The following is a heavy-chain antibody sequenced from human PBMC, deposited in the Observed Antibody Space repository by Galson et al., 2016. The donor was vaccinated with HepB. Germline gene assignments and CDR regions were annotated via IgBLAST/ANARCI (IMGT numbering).Heavy chain of an antibody. J-gene: IGHJ6*02. CDR1: GGTFSNYA. V-gene: IGHV1-69*10. CDR3: AKRYCSGGNCPPGYYYGADV. CDR2: IIPILNIP. Sequence: SVKVSCKASGGTFSNYAFTWVRQAPGQGLEWMGGIIPILNIPNYAQKFQGRVTITADKSTSTVYMVLSNLRSEDTAVYYCAKRYCSGGNCPPGYYYGADVWGQGTTVIVSS. D-gene: IGHD2-15*01.